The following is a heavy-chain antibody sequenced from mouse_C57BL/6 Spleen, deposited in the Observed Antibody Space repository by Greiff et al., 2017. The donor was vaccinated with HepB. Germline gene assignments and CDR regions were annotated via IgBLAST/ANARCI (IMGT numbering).Heavy chain of an antibody. CDR2: IRLKSDNYAT. CDR3: KTGTGYFDY. Sequence: DVMLVESGGGLVQPGGSMKLSCVASGFTFSNYWMNWVRQSPEKGLEWVAQIRLKSDNYATHYAESVKGRFTISRDASKSSVYLQMNNLRAEDTGIYYCKTGTGYFDYWGQGTTLTVSS. J-gene: IGHJ2*01. D-gene: IGHD4-1*01. V-gene: IGHV6-3*01. CDR1: GFTFSNYW.